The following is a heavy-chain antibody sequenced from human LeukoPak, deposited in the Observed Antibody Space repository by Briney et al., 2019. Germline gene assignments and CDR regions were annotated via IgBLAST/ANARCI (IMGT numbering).Heavy chain of an antibody. D-gene: IGHD6-13*01. CDR1: GFTFSDYY. Sequence: GGSLRLSCAASGFTFSDYYMTWIRQAPGKGLEWVSYISTTGTTMYYADSVKGRFTISRDNAKNSLYLQMNSLRAEDTAVYYCARDAPPRLSPGIAAAGTGYYMDVWGKGTTVTVSS. CDR3: ARDAPPRLSPGIAAAGTGYYMDV. V-gene: IGHV3-11*04. CDR2: ISTTGTTM. J-gene: IGHJ6*03.